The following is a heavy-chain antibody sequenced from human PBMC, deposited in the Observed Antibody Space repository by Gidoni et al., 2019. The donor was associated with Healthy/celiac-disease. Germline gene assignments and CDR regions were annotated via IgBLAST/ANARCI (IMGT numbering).Heavy chain of an antibody. D-gene: IGHD5-12*01. CDR2: INHSGST. V-gene: IGHV4-34*01. J-gene: IGHJ3*02. CDR1: VRSSSGYD. Sequence: QMQLHQVGAGRLTPSETLSVTCADYVRSSSGYDWSWIRQTPGKGPEWIGEINHSGSTNNNPTLKSRVTLSVDTSNNHFSLKLSSVTAADPAVYYCARWLRYGRGGHDAFDIWGQGTMVTVSS. CDR3: ARWLRYGRGGHDAFDI.